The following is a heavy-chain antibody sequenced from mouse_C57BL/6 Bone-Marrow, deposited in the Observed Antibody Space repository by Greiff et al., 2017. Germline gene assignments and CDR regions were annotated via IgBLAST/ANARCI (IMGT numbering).Heavy chain of an antibody. Sequence: VQLQQSGPVLVKPGASVKMSCKASGYTFTDYYMNWVKQSHGKSLEWIGVINPSNGGTSYNQKFKGKATLTVDQSSSTAYMELNSLTSEDSAVYYCAREEGGGYFDVWGTGTTVTVSS. CDR1: GYTFTDYY. V-gene: IGHV1-19*01. CDR2: INPSNGGT. J-gene: IGHJ1*03. CDR3: AREEGGGYFDV.